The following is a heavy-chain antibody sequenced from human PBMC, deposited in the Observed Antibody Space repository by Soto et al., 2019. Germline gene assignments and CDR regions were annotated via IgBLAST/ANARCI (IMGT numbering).Heavy chain of an antibody. J-gene: IGHJ6*02. V-gene: IGHV4-34*01. CDR2: INHSGST. Sequence: PSETLSLTCAVYGGSFSGYYWSWIRQPPGKGLEWIGEINHSGSTNHNPSLKSRVTISVDTSKNQFSLKLSSVTAADTAVYYCARAPFWSGYLDVWGQGTTVTVSS. CDR3: ARAPFWSGYLDV. CDR1: GGSFSGYY. D-gene: IGHD3-3*01.